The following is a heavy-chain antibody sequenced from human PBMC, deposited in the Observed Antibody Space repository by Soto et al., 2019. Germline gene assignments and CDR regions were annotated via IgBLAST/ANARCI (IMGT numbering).Heavy chain of an antibody. J-gene: IGHJ3*02. V-gene: IGHV3-11*01. Sequence: GGSLRLSCAASGFTFSDYYMSWIRQAPGKGLEWVSYISSSGSTIYYADSVKGRFTISRDNAKNSLYLQMNSLRAEDTAVYYCARDESIAARSDAFDIRGQGTMVTVSS. CDR2: ISSSGSTI. CDR1: GFTFSDYY. CDR3: ARDESIAARSDAFDI. D-gene: IGHD6-6*01.